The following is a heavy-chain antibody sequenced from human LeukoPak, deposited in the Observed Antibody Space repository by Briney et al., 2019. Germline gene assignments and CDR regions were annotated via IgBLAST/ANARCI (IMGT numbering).Heavy chain of an antibody. CDR3: VRRGQRLNPGLYYFDY. Sequence: PSETLSLTCNVSGGSIDNGGYYCSWIRQHPGKGLEWIVSIYYTGTTYYNPSLKSRLIISVDTSENQFSLRLSSVTATDTAVYYCVRRGQRLNPGLYYFDYWGQGTLVTVSS. V-gene: IGHV4-31*03. J-gene: IGHJ4*02. CDR1: GGSIDNGGYY. D-gene: IGHD6-25*01. CDR2: IYYTGTT.